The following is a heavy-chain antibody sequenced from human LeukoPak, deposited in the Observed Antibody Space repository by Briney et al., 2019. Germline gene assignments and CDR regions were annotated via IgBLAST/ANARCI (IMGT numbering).Heavy chain of an antibody. V-gene: IGHV3-21*01. CDR3: ARVDTLDY. J-gene: IGHJ4*02. CDR1: GFTFSNYN. Sequence: GGSLRLSCAASGFTFSNYNMNWVRQAPGKGLEWASSISSSSSYRYYADSVKGRFTISRDNAKNSLFLQMNSLRAEDTAVYYCARVDTLDYWGQGTLVTVSS. D-gene: IGHD5-18*01. CDR2: ISSSSSYR.